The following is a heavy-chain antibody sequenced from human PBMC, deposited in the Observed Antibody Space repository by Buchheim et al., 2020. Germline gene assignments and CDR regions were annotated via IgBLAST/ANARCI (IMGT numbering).Heavy chain of an antibody. Sequence: EVQLVESGGGLVQPGRSLRLSCTASGFTFGDYAMSWFRQAPGKGLEWVGFIRSKAYGGTTEYAASVKGRFTISRDDSKSIAYLQMNSLKTEDTAVYYCTRDVPGHYLKDYDFWSGYYKRQEVYGMDVWGQGTT. CDR3: TRDVPGHYLKDYDFWSGYYKRQEVYGMDV. CDR2: IRSKAYGGTT. J-gene: IGHJ6*02. CDR1: GFTFGDYA. D-gene: IGHD3-3*01. V-gene: IGHV3-49*03.